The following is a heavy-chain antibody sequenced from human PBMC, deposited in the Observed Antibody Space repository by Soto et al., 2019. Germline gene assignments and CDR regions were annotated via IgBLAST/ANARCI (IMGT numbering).Heavy chain of an antibody. J-gene: IGHJ6*02. CDR1: GYSFTSYW. Sequence: PGESLKISCNGSGYSFTSYWISWVRQMPGKGLEWMGRIDPSDSYTNYSPSFQGHVTISADKSISTAYLQWSSLKASDTAMYYCARQHVGEQLVRGGMDVWGQGTTVTVSS. CDR2: IDPSDSYT. CDR3: ARQHVGEQLVRGGMDV. D-gene: IGHD6-6*01. V-gene: IGHV5-10-1*01.